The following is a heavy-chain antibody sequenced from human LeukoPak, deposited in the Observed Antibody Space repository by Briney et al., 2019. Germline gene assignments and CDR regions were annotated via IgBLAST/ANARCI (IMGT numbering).Heavy chain of an antibody. V-gene: IGHV4-59*08. CDR2: ISYSGST. J-gene: IGHJ6*03. CDR1: GGSISSYY. CDR3: ASRWTSSSPSYNYYYMDV. Sequence: SETLSLTCTVSGGSISSYYWSWIRQPPGKGLEWIGYISYSGSTTYNPSLKSRVTILVDTSKNQFSLKLSSVTAADTAVYFCASRWTSSSPSYNYYYMDVWGKGTTVTVSS. D-gene: IGHD6-6*01.